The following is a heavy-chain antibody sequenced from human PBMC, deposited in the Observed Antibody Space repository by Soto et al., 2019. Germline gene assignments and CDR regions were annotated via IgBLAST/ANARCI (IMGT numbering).Heavy chain of an antibody. J-gene: IGHJ4*02. CDR2: IIPIFGAA. D-gene: IGHD6-13*01. CDR1: GDTFNSYA. V-gene: IGHV1-69*12. Sequence: QVQLMQSGAEVKKPGSSVKVSCKASGDTFNSYAVNWVRQAPGQGLEWMGGIIPIFGAANYAQKFQGRVTITADESTRTVYMELRSLRSDDTAVFYWARELRITTAGPRPYDYWGQGTLVTVSS. CDR3: ARELRITTAGPRPYDY.